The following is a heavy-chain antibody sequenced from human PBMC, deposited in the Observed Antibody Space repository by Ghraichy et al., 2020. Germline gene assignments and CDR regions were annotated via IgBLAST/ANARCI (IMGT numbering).Heavy chain of an antibody. D-gene: IGHD6-19*01. CDR3: AKAHGRQWLVLTALTRVDY. V-gene: IGHV3-23*01. J-gene: IGHJ4*02. Sequence: GESLRLSCAASGFTFSSYAMSWVRQAPGKGLEWVSAISGSGGSTYYADSVKGRFTISRDNSKNTLYLQMNSLRAEDTAVYYCAKAHGRQWLVLTALTRVDYWGQGTLVTVSS. CDR1: GFTFSSYA. CDR2: ISGSGGST.